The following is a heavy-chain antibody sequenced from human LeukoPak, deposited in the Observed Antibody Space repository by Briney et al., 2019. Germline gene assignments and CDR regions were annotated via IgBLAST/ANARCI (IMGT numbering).Heavy chain of an antibody. V-gene: IGHV3-7*01. CDR2: IKQDGSEK. CDR3: ASGSLWSPNWFDP. CDR1: GFTFSSSW. J-gene: IGHJ5*02. Sequence: GGSLRLSCASSGFTFSSSWMSWVRQAPGKGLERVAHIKQDGSEKYYVDSVKGRFNISRDIAKNSLYLQMNSLRAEDTAIYYCASGSLWSPNWFDPWGQGTLVTVSS. D-gene: IGHD3-10*01.